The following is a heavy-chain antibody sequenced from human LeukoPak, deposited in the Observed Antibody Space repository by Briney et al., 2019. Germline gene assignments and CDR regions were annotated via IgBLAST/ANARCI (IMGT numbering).Heavy chain of an antibody. Sequence: PGGSLRLSCAASGFTFSDFPMIWVRQATGKGLECVAKIKEEGSEKHYVDSVKGRFTISRDNAKKSLYLQMNSLRAEDTAVYYCARDYTGGWNDYWGQGTLVTVSS. D-gene: IGHD7-27*01. CDR1: GFTFSDFP. CDR2: IKEEGSEK. V-gene: IGHV3-7*01. CDR3: ARDYTGGWNDY. J-gene: IGHJ4*02.